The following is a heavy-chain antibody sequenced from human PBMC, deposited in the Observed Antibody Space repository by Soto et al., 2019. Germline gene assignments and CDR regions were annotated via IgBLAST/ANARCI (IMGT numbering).Heavy chain of an antibody. CDR2: INAGNGNT. CDR1: GFTFTSSA. CDR3: ARDPSYYGMDV. J-gene: IGHJ6*02. Sequence: ASVKVSFKASGFTFTSSAMQWVRQAPGQRLEWMGWINAGNGNTKYSQKFQGRVTITRDTSASTAYMELSSLRSEDTAVYYCARDPSYYGMDVWGQGTTVTVSS. V-gene: IGHV1-3*01.